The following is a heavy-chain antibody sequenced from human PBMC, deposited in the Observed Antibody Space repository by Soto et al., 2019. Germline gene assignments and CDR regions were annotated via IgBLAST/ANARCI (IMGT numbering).Heavy chain of an antibody. V-gene: IGHV4-31*03. CDR2: ISYSGPT. CDR1: GDSVYSRPPS. Sequence: QVQLQESGPGLVKPTQTLSLTCTVSGDSVYSRPPSWTWIRQLPDKGLEYIGSISYSGPTYYNPSLEDRVTISLDTSKNQFYLNLTSVTAADSAVYYCAGPTSYFDYWGQGTLVTVSS. J-gene: IGHJ4*02. CDR3: AGPTSYFDY.